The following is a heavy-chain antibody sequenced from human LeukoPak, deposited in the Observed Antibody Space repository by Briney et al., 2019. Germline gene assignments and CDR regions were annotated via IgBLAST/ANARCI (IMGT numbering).Heavy chain of an antibody. J-gene: IGHJ4*02. D-gene: IGHD6-13*01. V-gene: IGHV3-30-3*01. CDR3: ARVDYSSRNHPFDY. CDR1: GFTFSSYA. CDR2: ISYDGSNK. Sequence: GRSLRLSCAASGFTFSSYAMHWVRQAPCEGLEWVAVISYDGSNKYYADSVKGRFTISRDNSKNTLYLQMNSLRAEDTAVYYCARVDYSSRNHPFDYWGQGTLVTVSS.